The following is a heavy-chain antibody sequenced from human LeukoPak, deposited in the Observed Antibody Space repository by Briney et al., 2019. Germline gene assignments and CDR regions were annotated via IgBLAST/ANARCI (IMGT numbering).Heavy chain of an antibody. Sequence: PGGPLRLSCAASGFTFSSYAMHWVRQAPGKGLEWVAVISYDGSNKYYADSVKGRFTISRDNSKNTLYLQMNSLRAEDTAVYYCARDDPLYYYYMDVWGKGTTVTVS. CDR2: ISYDGSNK. J-gene: IGHJ6*03. CDR1: GFTFSSYA. CDR3: ARDDPLYYYYMDV. V-gene: IGHV3-30-3*01.